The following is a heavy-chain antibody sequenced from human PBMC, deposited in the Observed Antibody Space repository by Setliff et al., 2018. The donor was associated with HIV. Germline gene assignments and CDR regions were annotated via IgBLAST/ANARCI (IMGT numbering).Heavy chain of an antibody. CDR1: GGSFSGYY. J-gene: IGHJ4*02. V-gene: IGHV4-34*01. Sequence: SETLSLTCAVYGGSFSGYYWSWIRQPPGKGLEWIGEINHSGSTNSNPSLKSRVTISADTSKNQFSLKLTSVTAADTAMYYCARRASKASLDYWGQGTLVTVSS. CDR2: INHSGST. CDR3: ARRASKASLDY.